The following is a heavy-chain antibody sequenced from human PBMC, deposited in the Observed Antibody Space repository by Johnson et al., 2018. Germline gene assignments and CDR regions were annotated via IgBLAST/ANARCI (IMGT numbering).Heavy chain of an antibody. V-gene: IGHV3-7*01. CDR1: GFTFSSYW. J-gene: IGHJ4*02. CDR2: IKEDGSEK. D-gene: IGHD4-23*01. CDR3: TKEIYYGGNSDC. Sequence: EVQLVESGGGLVQPGGSLRLSCVASGFTFSSYWMNWVRQAPGKGLEWVANIKEDGSEKYYVDSVKGRFTISRDNAKNSLHLQMDSLRVEDTAVYYCTKEIYYGGNSDCWGQGTLVTVSS.